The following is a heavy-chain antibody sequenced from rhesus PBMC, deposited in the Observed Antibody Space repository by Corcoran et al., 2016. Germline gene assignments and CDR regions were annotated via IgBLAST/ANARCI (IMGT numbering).Heavy chain of an antibody. CDR2: IYSNTEST. Sequence: QVQLQESGPGLVTPSETLSLTCVASVGPISRSNWWSWLRQPPGKGLEWIGGIYSNTESTNYNPSLKNRVTISKDTSKNQFSLKLSSVTAADTAVYYCARGSYGSSYFDQWGQGVLVTVSS. V-gene: IGHV4S18*01. J-gene: IGHJ4*01. CDR3: ARGSYGSSYFDQ. D-gene: IGHD4-29*01. CDR1: VGPISRSNW.